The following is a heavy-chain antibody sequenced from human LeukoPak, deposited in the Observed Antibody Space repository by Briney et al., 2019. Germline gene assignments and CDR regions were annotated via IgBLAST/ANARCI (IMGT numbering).Heavy chain of an antibody. J-gene: IGHJ5*02. CDR2: IKQDGSEK. V-gene: IGHV3-7*01. CDR1: GFTFSSYW. D-gene: IGHD3-3*01. Sequence: PGGSLRLSCAASGFTFSSYWMSWVRQAPGKGLEWVANIKQDGSEKYYVDSVKGRFTISRDNAKNSLYLQMNSLRAEDTAVYYCATERTYYDFWSGPRPWGQGTLVTVSS. CDR3: ATERTYYDFWSGPRP.